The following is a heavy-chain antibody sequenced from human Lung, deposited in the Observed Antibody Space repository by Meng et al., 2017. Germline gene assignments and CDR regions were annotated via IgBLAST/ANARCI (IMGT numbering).Heavy chain of an antibody. Sequence: GQLQKWCAGRLKLSETLSLTCVVSGWSFSDYSWTWIRQPPGKGLEWIGEINHSGSTNYNPSLESRATISLDTSQNNLSLKLRSVTAADSAVYYCARGPTTMAHDFDYWGQGTLVTVSS. CDR2: INHSGST. CDR3: ARGPTTMAHDFDY. V-gene: IGHV4-34*01. D-gene: IGHD4-11*01. J-gene: IGHJ4*02. CDR1: GWSFSDYS.